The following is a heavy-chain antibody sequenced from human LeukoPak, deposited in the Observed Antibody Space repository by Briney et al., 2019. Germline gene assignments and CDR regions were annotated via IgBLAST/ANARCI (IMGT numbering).Heavy chain of an antibody. V-gene: IGHV4-39*07. CDR3: ASLDYYDSSGYLYY. CDR2: IYYSGST. CDR1: GGSISSGSYY. J-gene: IGHJ4*02. D-gene: IGHD3-22*01. Sequence: SETLSLTCTVSGGSISSGSYYWGWIRQPPGKGLEWIGNIYYSGSTYYNPSLKSRVSISVDTSKNQFSLKLTSVTAADTAVYYCASLDYYDSSGYLYYWGQGTLVTVSS.